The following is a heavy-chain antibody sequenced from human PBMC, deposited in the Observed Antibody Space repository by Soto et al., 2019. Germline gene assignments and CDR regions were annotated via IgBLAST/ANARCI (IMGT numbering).Heavy chain of an antibody. CDR1: GGSISSYY. Sequence: SETLSLTCTVSGGSISSYYWSWIRQPPGKGLEWIGYIYYSGSTNYNPSLKSRVTISVDTSKNQFSLKLSSVTAADTAVYYCARCPYYDSFQNWLDPWGQGTLVTVSS. J-gene: IGHJ5*02. CDR2: IYYSGST. D-gene: IGHD3-22*01. CDR3: ARCPYYDSFQNWLDP. V-gene: IGHV4-59*01.